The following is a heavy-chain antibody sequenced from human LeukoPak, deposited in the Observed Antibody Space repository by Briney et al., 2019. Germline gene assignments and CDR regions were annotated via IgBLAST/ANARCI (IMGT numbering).Heavy chain of an antibody. CDR2: IYWDDAE. V-gene: IGHV2-5*02. CDR3: AHKSYSSSSVFFDY. J-gene: IGHJ4*02. Sequence: SGPTLVKPTQTLTLTCTFSGFSLSTSGVAVGWIRQPPGKALEWLALIYWDDAERYSPSLKSRLTITKDTSKNQVVLTMTNMDPVDTAAYYCAHKSYSSSSVFFDYWGQGTLVTVSS. D-gene: IGHD6-6*01. CDR1: GFSLSTSGVA.